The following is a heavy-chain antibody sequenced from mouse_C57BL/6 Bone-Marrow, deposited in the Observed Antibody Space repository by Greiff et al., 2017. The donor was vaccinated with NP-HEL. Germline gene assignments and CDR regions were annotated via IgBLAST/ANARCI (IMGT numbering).Heavy chain of an antibody. CDR1: GYTFTSYG. V-gene: IGHV1-81*01. Sequence: QVQLKQSGAELARPGASVKLSCKASGYTFTSYGISWVKQRTGQGLEWIGEIYPRSGNTYYNEKFKGKATLTADKSSSTAYMELRSLTSEDSAVYFCARERIYYDYGGYWGQGTTLTVSS. J-gene: IGHJ2*01. D-gene: IGHD2-4*01. CDR2: IYPRSGNT. CDR3: ARERIYYDYGGY.